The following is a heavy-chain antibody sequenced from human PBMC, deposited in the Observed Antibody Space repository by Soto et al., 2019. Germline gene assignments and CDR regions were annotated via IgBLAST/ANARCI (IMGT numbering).Heavy chain of an antibody. V-gene: IGHV7-4-1*01. Sequence: EGSAQVSWEASGSSLTRHCGNLLRRAPGQGLEWMGWINTNTGNPTYAQGFTGRFVFSLDTSVSTAYLQICSLKAEDTAVYYCAAAPPFSGMDVWGQGITVTVSS. D-gene: IGHD6-13*01. CDR3: AAAPPFSGMDV. CDR1: GSSLTRHC. J-gene: IGHJ6*02. CDR2: INTNTGNP.